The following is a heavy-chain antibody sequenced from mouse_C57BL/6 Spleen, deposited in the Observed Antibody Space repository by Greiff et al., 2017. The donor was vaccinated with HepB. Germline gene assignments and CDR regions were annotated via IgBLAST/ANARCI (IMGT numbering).Heavy chain of an antibody. Sequence: EVQLQQSGTVLARPGASVKMSCKTSGYTFTSYWMHWVKQRPGQGLEWIGAIYPGNSDTSYNQKFKGKTKLTAVTSASTAYMELSGLTNEAAAVCYCTTGTDYYALDYWGQGTSVTVSS. D-gene: IGHD3-3*01. J-gene: IGHJ4*01. V-gene: IGHV1-5*01. CDR3: TTGTDYYALDY. CDR1: GYTFTSYW. CDR2: IYPGNSDT.